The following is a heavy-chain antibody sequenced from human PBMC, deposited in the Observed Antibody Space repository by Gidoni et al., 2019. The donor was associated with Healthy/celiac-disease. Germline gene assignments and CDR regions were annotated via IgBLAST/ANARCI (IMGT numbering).Heavy chain of an antibody. CDR2: ISYDGSNK. CDR1: GFTFSGYG. CDR3: AKDRPSYYSGFDY. Sequence: QVQLVESGGGVVQPGRCLGLSCAAPGFTFSGYGMHWVRQAPGKGLECVACISYDGSNKYYADSVKGRFTISRDNSKNTLYLQMNSLRAEDTAVYYCAKDRPSYYSGFDYWGQGTLVTVSS. V-gene: IGHV3-30*18. D-gene: IGHD4-4*01. J-gene: IGHJ4*02.